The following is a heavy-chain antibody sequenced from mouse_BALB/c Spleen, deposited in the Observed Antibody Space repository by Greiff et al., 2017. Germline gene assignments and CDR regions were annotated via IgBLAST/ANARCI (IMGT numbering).Heavy chain of an antibody. Sequence: EVQLVESGGGLVKPGGSLKLSCAASGFAFSSYDMSWVRQTPEKRLEWVAYISSGGGSTYYPDTVKGRFTISRDNAKNTLYLQMSSLKSEDTAMYYCARSTMITTDYFDYWGQGTTLTVSS. V-gene: IGHV5-12-1*01. CDR1: GFAFSSYD. CDR2: ISSGGGST. CDR3: ARSTMITTDYFDY. D-gene: IGHD2-4*01. J-gene: IGHJ2*01.